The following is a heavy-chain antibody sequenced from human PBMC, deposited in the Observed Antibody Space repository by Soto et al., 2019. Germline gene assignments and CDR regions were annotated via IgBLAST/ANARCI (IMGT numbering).Heavy chain of an antibody. D-gene: IGHD1-26*01. CDR3: ARRPSDYYAMDV. V-gene: IGHV5-51*01. CDR2: IYPYDSDT. CDR1: GYSFTHYW. J-gene: IGHJ6*02. Sequence: PXDSLMISRKGSGYSFTHYWLGVVGQMPGKGLEWMAIIYPYDSDTTDSPSFQGQVTISADKSISTAYLQWSSLKASDTAISYCARRPSDYYAMDVWGQGTMVTVSS.